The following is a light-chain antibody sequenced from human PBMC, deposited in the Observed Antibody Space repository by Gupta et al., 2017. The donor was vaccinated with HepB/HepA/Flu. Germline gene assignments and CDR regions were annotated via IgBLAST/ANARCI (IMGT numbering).Light chain of an antibody. V-gene: IGLV3-19*01. CDR2: GKS. J-gene: IGLJ2*01. CDR1: SLRRFY. CDR3: NSRDRSGDHVV. Sequence: SSELTQDPAVSVALGQTVRITCQGDSLRRFYANWYQQKPGQAPVLVIYGKSNRPPGIPDRFSGTSSGNTASLTITGAQAEDEADYYCNSRDRSGDHVVFGGGTKPTVL.